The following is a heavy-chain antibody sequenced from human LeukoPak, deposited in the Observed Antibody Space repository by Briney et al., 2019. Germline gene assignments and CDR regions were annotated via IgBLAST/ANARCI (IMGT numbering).Heavy chain of an antibody. CDR1: GFTFSSYA. CDR2: ISSSGSTI. D-gene: IGHD2-21*02. V-gene: IGHV3-48*04. CDR3: ASPQVVTATVDY. J-gene: IGHJ4*02. Sequence: GGSLRLSCAASGFTFSSYAMSWVRQAPGKGLEWVSYISSSGSTIYYADSVKGRFTISRDNAKNSLYLQMNSLRAEDTAVYYCASPQVVTATVDYWGQGTLVTVSS.